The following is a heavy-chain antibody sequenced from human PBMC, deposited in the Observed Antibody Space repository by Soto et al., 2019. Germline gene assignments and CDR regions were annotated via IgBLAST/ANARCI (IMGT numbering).Heavy chain of an antibody. J-gene: IGHJ6*02. Sequence: GGSLRLSCAASGFTFSSYAMGWVRQAPGRGLEWVSAISGSGGSTYYADSVKGRFTISRDNSKNTLYLQMNSLRAEDTAVYYCAKYWGKAMAGTPYDYGMDAWGQGTTVTVSS. CDR2: ISGSGGST. CDR1: GFTFSSYA. CDR3: AKYWGKAMAGTPYDYGMDA. V-gene: IGHV3-23*01. D-gene: IGHD6-19*01.